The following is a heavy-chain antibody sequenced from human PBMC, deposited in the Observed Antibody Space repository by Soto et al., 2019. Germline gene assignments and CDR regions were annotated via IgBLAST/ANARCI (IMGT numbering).Heavy chain of an antibody. CDR1: GGSISSESYF. Sequence: QLQLQESGPGLAKPSETHSLTCTVSGGSISSESYFWGWVRQPSGKGLEWVGTISYSGSPFFNPSLMHRATLPVNTSKNQFSRRLSAVTAADSAVYFCAALLGHCSGGTCFFRWFDPWGQGSLVTVSS. D-gene: IGHD2-15*01. V-gene: IGHV4-39*01. CDR3: AALLGHCSGGTCFFRWFDP. J-gene: IGHJ5*02. CDR2: ISYSGSP.